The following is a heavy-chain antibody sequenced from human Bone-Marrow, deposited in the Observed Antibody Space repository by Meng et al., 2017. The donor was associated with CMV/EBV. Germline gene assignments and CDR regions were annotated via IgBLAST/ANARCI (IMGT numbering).Heavy chain of an antibody. CDR2: ISTYNGNT. V-gene: IGHV1-18*01. CDR1: GYTFTSYG. J-gene: IGHJ4*02. Sequence: ASVKVSCKASGYTFTSYGINWVRQAPGQGLEWMGWISTYNGNTNYAQNLQGRVTMTTDTSTRIAYMELRRLRSDDTAVYYCARDPQFWSGSYSDYWGQGTLVTVSS. CDR3: ARDPQFWSGSYSDY. D-gene: IGHD3-3*01.